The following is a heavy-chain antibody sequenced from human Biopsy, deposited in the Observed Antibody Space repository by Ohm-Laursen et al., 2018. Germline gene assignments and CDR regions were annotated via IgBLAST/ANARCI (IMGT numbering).Heavy chain of an antibody. CDR2: IKQDGSED. Sequence: SLRLSCSASGFTFSSYAMTWVRQAPGKGLEWVAMIKQDGSEDYYVDSVKGRFTISRDNAQKSLDLQLNSLRAEDTAVYYCVRGRSMDVWGQGTTVTVSS. J-gene: IGHJ6*02. V-gene: IGHV3-7*01. CDR3: VRGRSMDV. CDR1: GFTFSSYA.